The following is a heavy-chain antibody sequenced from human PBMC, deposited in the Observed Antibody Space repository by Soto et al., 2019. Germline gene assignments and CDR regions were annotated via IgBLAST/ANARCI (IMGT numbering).Heavy chain of an antibody. Sequence: VGSLRLSCSASVCTFSSYAMHCVRDSPGKGLEYVSLISSNGGSTYYADSVKGRFTISRDNSKNTLYLQLSSLRAEDTAIYYCSRGARYNYYYHAMEGWGRRTTVNLSS. CDR1: VCTFSSYA. V-gene: IGHV3-64D*06. CDR3: SRGARYNYYYHAMEG. CDR2: ISSNGGST. D-gene: IGHD2-2*02. J-gene: IGHJ6*02.